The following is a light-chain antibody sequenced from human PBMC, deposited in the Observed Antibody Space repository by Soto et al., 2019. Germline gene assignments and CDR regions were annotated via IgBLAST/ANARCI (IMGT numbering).Light chain of an antibody. J-gene: IGKJ2*01. CDR1: QSVTSY. CDR3: QQRGNRPYT. CDR2: DAS. V-gene: IGKV3-11*01. Sequence: EIVLTQSPATLSLSPGERATLSCRASQSVTSYLAWYQQKPGQAPRLLIYDASNRATGIPARFSGSGSGTDFTLTTSSLEPEDFAIYYCQQRGNRPYTFGQGTKVEIK.